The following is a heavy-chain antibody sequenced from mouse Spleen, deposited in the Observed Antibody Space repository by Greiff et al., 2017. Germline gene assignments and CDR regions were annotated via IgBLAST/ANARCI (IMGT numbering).Heavy chain of an antibody. Sequence: EVKLVESGGGLVKPGGSLKLSCAASGFTFSDYGMAWVRQAPGKGPEWVAFISNLAYSIYYADTVTGRFTISRENAKNTLYLEMSSLRSEDTAMYYCARHGDYDGYYAMDYWGQGTSVTVSS. CDR1: GFTFSDYG. CDR3: ARHGDYDGYYAMDY. J-gene: IGHJ4*01. D-gene: IGHD2-4*01. V-gene: IGHV5-15*01. CDR2: ISNLAYSI.